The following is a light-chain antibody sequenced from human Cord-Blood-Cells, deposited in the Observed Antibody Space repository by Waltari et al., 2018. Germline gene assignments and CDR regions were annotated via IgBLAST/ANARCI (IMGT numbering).Light chain of an antibody. CDR1: RSNIGAGYE. J-gene: IGLJ1*01. CDR2: GNS. V-gene: IGLV1-40*01. CDR3: QSYDSSLSGYV. Sequence: QSVLTQPPSVSGAPGQRVTLSCTGSRSNIGAGYEVHWYPQLPGRAPKHLIYGNSNRPSGVPDRFSGSKSGTSASLAITGLQAEDEADYYCQSYDSSLSGYVFGTGTKVTVL.